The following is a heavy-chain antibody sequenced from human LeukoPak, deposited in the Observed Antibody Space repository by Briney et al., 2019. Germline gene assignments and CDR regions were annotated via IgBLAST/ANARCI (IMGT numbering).Heavy chain of an antibody. Sequence: ASVKVSCKAPGYTFTSYYMHWVRQAPGQGLEWMGIINPSGGSTSYAQKFQGRVTMTRDTSTSTVYMELSSLRSEDTAVYYCARCPIAAAGIIGFDPWGQGTLVTVSS. J-gene: IGHJ5*02. V-gene: IGHV1-46*01. CDR3: ARCPIAAAGIIGFDP. D-gene: IGHD6-13*01. CDR2: INPSGGST. CDR1: GYTFTSYY.